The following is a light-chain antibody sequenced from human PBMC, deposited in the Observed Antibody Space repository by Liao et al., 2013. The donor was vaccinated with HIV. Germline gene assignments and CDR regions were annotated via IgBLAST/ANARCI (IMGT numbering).Light chain of an antibody. CDR3: QVWDSSRDPHYV. Sequence: SYELTQSPSESVAPGQTARITCAGDDIRGKSVHWYQQKTGQAPVLVIYHDTDRPSGIPERFSGSNSGNTATLIISRVEGGDEADYYCQVWDSSRDPHYVFGTGTKVTVL. CDR2: HDT. V-gene: IGLV3-21*01. CDR1: DIRGKS. J-gene: IGLJ1*01.